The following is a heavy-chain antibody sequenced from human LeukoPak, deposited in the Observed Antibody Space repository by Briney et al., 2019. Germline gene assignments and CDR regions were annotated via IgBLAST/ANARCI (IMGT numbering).Heavy chain of an antibody. Sequence: GGSLRLSCAASGFTFNGYWMHWVRQAPGKGLVWVSRINNDGFSTSYADSVKGRFTISRDNARNTLYLQMNSLRAEDTAVYYCTRGGPAAGRFDYWGQGTLVTVSS. CDR2: INNDGFST. CDR3: TRGGPAAGRFDY. V-gene: IGHV3-74*01. D-gene: IGHD6-13*01. J-gene: IGHJ4*02. CDR1: GFTFNGYW.